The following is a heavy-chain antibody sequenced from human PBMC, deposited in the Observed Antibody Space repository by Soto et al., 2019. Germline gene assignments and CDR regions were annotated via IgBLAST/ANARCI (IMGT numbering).Heavy chain of an antibody. CDR3: ARGSWNVFNVTRRYYYYYGMDV. CDR2: INHSGST. Sequence: PSETLSLTCAVYGGSFSGYYWSWIRQPPGRGLEWIGEINHSGSTNYNPSLKSRVTISVDTSKNQFSLKLSSVTAADTAVYYCARGSWNVFNVTRRYYYYYGMDVWGQGTTVTVSS. D-gene: IGHD1-1*01. V-gene: IGHV4-34*01. CDR1: GGSFSGYY. J-gene: IGHJ6*02.